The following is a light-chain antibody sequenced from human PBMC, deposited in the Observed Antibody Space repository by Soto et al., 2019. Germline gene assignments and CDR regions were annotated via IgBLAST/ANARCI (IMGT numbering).Light chain of an antibody. CDR3: QSYDSSLSGLRHVV. V-gene: IGLV1-40*01. CDR2: GNS. J-gene: IGLJ2*01. Sequence: QSVLTQPPSVSGAPGQRVTISCTGSSSNIGAGYDVHWYQQLPGTAPKLLIYGNSNRPSGVPDRFSGSKSGTSASLAITGLQAEDEADYYCQSYDSSLSGLRHVVFGGGTKVTVL. CDR1: SSNIGAGYD.